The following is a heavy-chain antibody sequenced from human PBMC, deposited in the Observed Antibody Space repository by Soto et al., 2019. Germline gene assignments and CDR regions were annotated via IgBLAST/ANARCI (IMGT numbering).Heavy chain of an antibody. CDR1: GDTSTTYV. CDR2: INPKSRTA. CDR3: VRGTYCGASCYFAREY. Sequence: VQLVQSGSEVKKPGSSVKVSCKASGDTSTTYVVSWVRQAPGNGLEWMGGINPKSRTAKYAEKYSGRVTITADEATKTVYLDLTTLRFEDTAVYFCVRGTYCGASCYFAREYWGQGTLVAVSS. D-gene: IGHD2-21*01. V-gene: IGHV1-69*01. J-gene: IGHJ4*02.